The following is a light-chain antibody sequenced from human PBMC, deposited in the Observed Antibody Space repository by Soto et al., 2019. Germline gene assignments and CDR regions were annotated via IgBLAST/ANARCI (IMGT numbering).Light chain of an antibody. J-gene: IGKJ5*01. CDR3: QQSYNTPIT. Sequence: DIQMTQSPSSLSASVGDRVTITCRASQSISFYLNWYQQKPGNAPKVLIYAASNLQTGVPSRFSGSGSGTDFTLTINSLQPEDFATYSCQQSYNTPITFGQGTRLEIK. V-gene: IGKV1-39*01. CDR1: QSISFY. CDR2: AAS.